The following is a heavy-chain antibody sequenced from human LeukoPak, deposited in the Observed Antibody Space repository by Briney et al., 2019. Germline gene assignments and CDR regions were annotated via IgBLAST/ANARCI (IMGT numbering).Heavy chain of an antibody. CDR3: ARTLCGRRSWAYSFDY. V-gene: IGHV4-34*01. J-gene: IGHJ4*02. Sequence: AETLSLTCAVYGLSFSGYYLSWIRQPPGKGLEWIVEINHSGSTNYNPSLKSRVTISEDTSKNQFSLKLTSLTAADTAVYYCARTLCGRRSWAYSFDYWGQGTMVTVSS. CDR1: GLSFSGYY. D-gene: IGHD6-13*01. CDR2: INHSGST.